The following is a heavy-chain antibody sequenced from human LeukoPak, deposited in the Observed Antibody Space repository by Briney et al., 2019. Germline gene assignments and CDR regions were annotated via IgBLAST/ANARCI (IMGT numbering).Heavy chain of an antibody. Sequence: ASVKVSYKASGYTFTSYYMHWVRQAPGQGLEWMGIINPSGGSTSYAQKFQGRVTMTRDTSTSTVYMELSSLRSEDTAVYYCARVWEYSSSWGELLFDYWGQGTLVTVSS. D-gene: IGHD6-6*01. CDR3: ARVWEYSSSWGELLFDY. V-gene: IGHV1-46*01. CDR2: INPSGGST. CDR1: GYTFTSYY. J-gene: IGHJ4*02.